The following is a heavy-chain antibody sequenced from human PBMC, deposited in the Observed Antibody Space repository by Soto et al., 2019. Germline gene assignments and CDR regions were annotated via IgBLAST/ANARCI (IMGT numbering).Heavy chain of an antibody. CDR2: IYYSGST. J-gene: IGHJ3*02. V-gene: IGHV4-39*01. CDR1: GGSISSSSYY. CDR3: ATDSSSWHVAFDI. Sequence: SETLSLTCTVSGGSISSSSYYWGWIRQPPGKGLEWIGSIYYSGSTYYNPSLKSRVTISVDTSKNQFSLKLSSVTAADTAVYYCATDSSSWHVAFDIWGQGTMVTVSS. D-gene: IGHD6-13*01.